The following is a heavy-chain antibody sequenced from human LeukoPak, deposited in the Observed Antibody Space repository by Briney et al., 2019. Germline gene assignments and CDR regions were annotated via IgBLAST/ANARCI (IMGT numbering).Heavy chain of an antibody. CDR3: ARAMGIAAAGLPNFDY. D-gene: IGHD6-13*01. V-gene: IGHV4-39*07. CDR1: GGSISSSSYY. CDR2: INHSGST. J-gene: IGHJ4*02. Sequence: PSETLSLTCAVSGGSISSSSYYWGWIRQPPGKGLEWIGEINHSGSTNYNPSLKSRVTISVDTSKNQFSLKLSSVTAADTAVYYCARAMGIAAAGLPNFDYWGQGTLVTVSS.